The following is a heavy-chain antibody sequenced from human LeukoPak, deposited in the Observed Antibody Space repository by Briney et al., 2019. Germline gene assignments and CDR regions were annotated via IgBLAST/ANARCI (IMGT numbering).Heavy chain of an antibody. CDR2: VKSKTDGGAT. CDR3: ATELGSRNF. J-gene: IGHJ4*02. V-gene: IGHV3-15*01. Sequence: MSGGSLRLSCAASGFTFSSAWMSWVRQAPGKGLEWVGRVKSKTDGGATDYAAPVKGRFTISRDDSKNTLYLQMNSLKTEDTAVCYCATELGSRNFWGQGTLVTVSS. CDR1: GFTFSSAW. D-gene: IGHD1-26*01.